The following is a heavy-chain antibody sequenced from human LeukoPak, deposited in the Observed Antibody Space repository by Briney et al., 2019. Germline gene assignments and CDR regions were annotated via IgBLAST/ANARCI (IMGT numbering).Heavy chain of an antibody. J-gene: IGHJ4*02. CDR1: GFTFSSYA. CDR3: AKKRWELVY. CDR2: ISYDGSNK. D-gene: IGHD1-26*01. V-gene: IGHV3-30*04. Sequence: GGSLRLSCAASGFTFSSYAMHWVRQAPGKGLEWVAVISYDGSNKYYADSVKGRFTISRDNSKNTLYLQMNSLRAEDTAVYYCAKKRWELVYWGQGTLVTVSS.